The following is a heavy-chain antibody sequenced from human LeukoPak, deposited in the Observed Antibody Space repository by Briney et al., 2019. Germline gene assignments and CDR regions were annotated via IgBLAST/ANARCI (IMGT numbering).Heavy chain of an antibody. CDR1: GDSIRGYY. D-gene: IGHD2/OR15-2a*01. CDR2: IGSSGNT. J-gene: IGHJ4*02. Sequence: SETLSLTCTVSGDSIRGYYWNWIRQPAGRGLEWIGRIGSSGNTNYNPSLGSRVTVSVDLSKNQFSLKVYSVNAAVTAVYYCTRGEFDCDSWGQGILVTISS. V-gene: IGHV4-4*07. CDR3: TRGEFDCDS.